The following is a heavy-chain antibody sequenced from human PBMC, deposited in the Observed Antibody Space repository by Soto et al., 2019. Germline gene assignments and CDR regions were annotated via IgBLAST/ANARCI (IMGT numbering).Heavy chain of an antibody. CDR3: AGHHSSSWYWFDP. J-gene: IGHJ5*02. Sequence: PSETLSLTCTVSGGSISSYYWSWIRQPPGKGLEWIGYIYYSGSTNYNPSLKSRVTISVDTSKNQFSLKLSSVTAADTAVYYCAGHHSSSWYWFDPLCQGTLVTVSS. D-gene: IGHD6-13*01. CDR2: IYYSGST. V-gene: IGHV4-59*01. CDR1: GGSISSYY.